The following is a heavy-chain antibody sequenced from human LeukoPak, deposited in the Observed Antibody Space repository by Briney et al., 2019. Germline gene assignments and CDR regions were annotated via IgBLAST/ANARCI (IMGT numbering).Heavy chain of an antibody. CDR2: IYYSGST. V-gene: IGHV4-39*01. CDR1: GGSVSSGSYY. J-gene: IGHJ4*02. D-gene: IGHD6-19*01. CDR3: AGYSSGDDQYYFDY. Sequence: SETLSLTCTVFGGSVSSGSYYWSWIRQPPGKGLEWIGSIYYSGSTYYNPSLKSRVTISVDTSKNQFSLKLSSVTAADTAVYYCAGYSSGDDQYYFDYWGQGTLVTVSS.